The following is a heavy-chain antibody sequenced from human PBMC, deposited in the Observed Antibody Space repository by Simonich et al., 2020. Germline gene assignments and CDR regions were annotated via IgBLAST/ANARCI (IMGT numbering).Heavy chain of an antibody. CDR3: ARASRGTWWYYYFDY. Sequence: QVQLVQSGAEVKKPGASVKVSCKASGYTFTSYGISWVRQAPGQGLEWMGVISACNGNTNYAQKLQGIVTMTTDTSTSTAYMELRSLRSDDTAVYYCARASRGTWWYYYFDYWGQGTLVTVSS. V-gene: IGHV1-18*01. D-gene: IGHD2-15*01. CDR2: ISACNGNT. CDR1: GYTFTSYG. J-gene: IGHJ4*02.